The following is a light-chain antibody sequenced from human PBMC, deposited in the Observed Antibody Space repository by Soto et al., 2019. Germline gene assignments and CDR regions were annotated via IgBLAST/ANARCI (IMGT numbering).Light chain of an antibody. Sequence: QLVLTQPPSASGTPGQRVTISCSGSSSNDGSNTVSWYQQLPGTAPKVLIYSDDQRPSGVPDRFSGSRSGSSASLAISGLQSGDEADYYCASWEDSLNGWVIGGGTKLTVL. V-gene: IGLV1-44*01. CDR3: ASWEDSLNGWV. CDR2: SDD. CDR1: SSNDGSNT. J-gene: IGLJ3*02.